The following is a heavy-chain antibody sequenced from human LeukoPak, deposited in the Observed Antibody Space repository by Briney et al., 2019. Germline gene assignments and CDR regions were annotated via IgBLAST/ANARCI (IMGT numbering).Heavy chain of an antibody. J-gene: IGHJ5*02. V-gene: IGHV4-39*01. CDR2: I. D-gene: IGHD4-17*01. CDR1: AASISSSRYY. CDR3: ARVYGDYIPFDP. Sequence: SETLSLTCTLSAASISSSRYYWGWIRQPPGKGLEWIGTINPSLKSRVTISIDTSKNQFSLQLSSVTAADTAVYYCARVYGDYIPFDPWGQGTLVTVSS.